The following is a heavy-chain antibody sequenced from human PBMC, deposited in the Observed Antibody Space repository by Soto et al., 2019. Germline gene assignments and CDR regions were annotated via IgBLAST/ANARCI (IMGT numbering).Heavy chain of an antibody. CDR3: ARGGTTTRGTTGPLYYYYGMDV. V-gene: IGHV1-46*01. CDR2: INPSGGST. D-gene: IGHD1-1*01. Sequence: ASVKVSCKASGHTFTSYYMHWVRQAPGQGLEWMGIINPSGGSTSYAQKFQGRVTMTRDTPTSTVYMELSSLRSEDTAVYYCARGGTTTRGTTGPLYYYYGMDVWGQGTTVTVSS. J-gene: IGHJ6*02. CDR1: GHTFTSYY.